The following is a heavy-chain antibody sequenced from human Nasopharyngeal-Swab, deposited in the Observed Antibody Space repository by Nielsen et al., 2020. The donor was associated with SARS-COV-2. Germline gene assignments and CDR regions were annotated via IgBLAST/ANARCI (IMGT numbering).Heavy chain of an antibody. CDR2: IKQDGSEE. J-gene: IGHJ3*02. Sequence: GESLKISCAASGFTFSSYWMSWVRQAPGKGLEWVANIKQDGSEEYYVDSVKGRFTISRDNAKNSLYLQMNSLRAEDTAVYYCAREPRGYCSGGSCYFVGRAFDIWGQGTMVTVSS. CDR1: GFTFSSYW. CDR3: AREPRGYCSGGSCYFVGRAFDI. D-gene: IGHD2-15*01. V-gene: IGHV3-7*03.